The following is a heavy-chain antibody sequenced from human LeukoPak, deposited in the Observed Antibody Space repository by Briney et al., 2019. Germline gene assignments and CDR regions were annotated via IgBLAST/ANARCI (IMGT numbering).Heavy chain of an antibody. J-gene: IGHJ4*02. CDR1: GYTLTSYA. Sequence: ASVKVSCKASGYTLTSYAMNWVRQAPGQGLEWMGWINTNTGNPTYAQGFTGRFVFSLDTSVSTAYLQISSLKAEDTAVYYCARDFEASSWSTPWVFDYWGQGTLVTVSS. CDR2: INTNTGNP. D-gene: IGHD6-13*01. V-gene: IGHV7-4-1*02. CDR3: ARDFEASSWSTPWVFDY.